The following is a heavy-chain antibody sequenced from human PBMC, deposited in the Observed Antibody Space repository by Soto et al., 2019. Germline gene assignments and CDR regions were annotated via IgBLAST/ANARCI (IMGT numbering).Heavy chain of an antibody. Sequence: DVHLVESGGGLVQPGRSLRLSCAASGFNFNDYSMYWVRQPPGKGLEWVSGISWNSAIIGYADSVKGRFTIARDNTKNSLYLQMHSLRAEDTALYYCTRGSGSPSNWFDSWGQGTLVTVSS. V-gene: IGHV3-9*01. D-gene: IGHD3-10*01. CDR3: TRGSGSPSNWFDS. CDR2: ISWNSAII. J-gene: IGHJ5*01. CDR1: GFNFNDYS.